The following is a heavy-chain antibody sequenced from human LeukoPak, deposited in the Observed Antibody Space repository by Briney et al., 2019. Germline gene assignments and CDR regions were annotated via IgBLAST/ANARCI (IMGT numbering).Heavy chain of an antibody. J-gene: IGHJ4*02. D-gene: IGHD5-18*01. CDR1: GGSISSSSYY. CDR2: IYYSGST. V-gene: IGHV4-39*01. CDR3: ARGYSYGPAHDY. Sequence: SETLSLTCTVSGGSISSSSYYWGWIRQPPGKGLEWIGSIYYSGSTYYNPSLKSRVTISVDTSKNQFSLKLSSVTAADTAVYYCARGYSYGPAHDYWGQGTLVTVSS.